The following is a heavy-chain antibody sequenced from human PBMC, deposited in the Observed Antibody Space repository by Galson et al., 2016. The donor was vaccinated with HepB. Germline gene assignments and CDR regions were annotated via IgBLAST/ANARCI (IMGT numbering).Heavy chain of an antibody. D-gene: IGHD7-27*01. CDR1: GSIFTNSY. V-gene: IGHV1-46*01. J-gene: IGHJ3*02. CDR2: INPSTGST. CDR3: ARAPLQQLGTYAYDI. Sequence: SVKVSCKASGSIFTNSYMNWVRQAPGQGLEWMGIINPSTGSTSYGQKFQGRVTMTRDTSTSTVYMELSSLRSDDTAVYHCARAPLQQLGTYAYDIWGQGTMVTVSS.